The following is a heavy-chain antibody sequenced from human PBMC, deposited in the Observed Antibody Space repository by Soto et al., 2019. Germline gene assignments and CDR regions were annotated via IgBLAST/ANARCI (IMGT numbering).Heavy chain of an antibody. CDR2: SRNKVNSYTT. CDR3: ARGLRDSSVWQTGDY. CDR1: GFTFSDHY. V-gene: IGHV3-72*01. D-gene: IGHD6-19*01. Sequence: EVQLVESGGGLVQPGGSLRLSCAVSGFTFSDHYMDWVRQAPGKGLEWVGRSRNKVNSYTTKYAASVSGRFTISRDDSKNSLYRQMNSLKIEDTAVYYCARGLRDSSVWQTGDYWGQGTLVSVSS. J-gene: IGHJ4*02.